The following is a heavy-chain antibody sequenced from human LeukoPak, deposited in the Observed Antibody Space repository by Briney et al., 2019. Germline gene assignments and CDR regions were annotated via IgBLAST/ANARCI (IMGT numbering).Heavy chain of an antibody. J-gene: IGHJ4*02. Sequence: PGGSLRLSCAATGFTFSSYAMTWVRQASGKGLEWVSGISGSGDTTYYADSVKGRFTISRDNSKNTLYLQMNSLRAEDTAIYYCAKDRIAAAGTVDYWGQGTLVTVSS. CDR1: GFTFSSYA. CDR3: AKDRIAAAGTVDY. V-gene: IGHV3-23*01. CDR2: ISGSGDTT. D-gene: IGHD6-13*01.